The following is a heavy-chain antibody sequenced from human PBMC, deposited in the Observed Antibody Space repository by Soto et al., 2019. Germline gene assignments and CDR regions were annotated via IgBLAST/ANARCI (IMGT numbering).Heavy chain of an antibody. D-gene: IGHD3-16*01. CDR2: ISAYNGNT. V-gene: IGHV1-18*01. CDR1: GYTFTSYG. Sequence: QVQLVQSGAEVKKPGASVKVSCKASGYTFTSYGISWVRQAPGQGLEWMGWISAYNGNTNYAQKLQGRVTMTTDTSTSTAYMELRSLRSDDTAVYYCARLRWILYVWGSPTPDGDAFDIWGQGTMVTVSS. J-gene: IGHJ3*02. CDR3: ARLRWILYVWGSPTPDGDAFDI.